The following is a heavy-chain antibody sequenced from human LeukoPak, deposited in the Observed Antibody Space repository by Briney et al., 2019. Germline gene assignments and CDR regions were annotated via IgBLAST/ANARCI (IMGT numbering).Heavy chain of an antibody. CDR1: GFTFSNAW. V-gene: IGHV3-53*01. J-gene: IGHJ4*02. Sequence: PGGSLRLSCAASGFTFSNAWMSWVRQAPGKGLEWVSVIYSGGSTYYADSVKGRFTISRDNSKNTLYLQMNSLRVEDTAVYYCARDYGVAEGYWGQGTLVTVSS. CDR2: IYSGGST. D-gene: IGHD6-19*01. CDR3: ARDYGVAEGY.